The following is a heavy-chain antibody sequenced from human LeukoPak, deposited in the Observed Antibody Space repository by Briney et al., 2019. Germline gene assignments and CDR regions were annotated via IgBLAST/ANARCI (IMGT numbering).Heavy chain of an antibody. D-gene: IGHD4-17*01. Sequence: ASVKVSCKASGYTFTSYGISWVRQAPGQGLEWMGWISAYNGNTNYAQKLQGRVTMTTDTSTSTAYMELRSLRSDDTAVYYCARGPPRGDYGDYTAFDIWGQGTMVTVSS. V-gene: IGHV1-18*04. CDR1: GYTFTSYG. CDR3: ARGPPRGDYGDYTAFDI. CDR2: ISAYNGNT. J-gene: IGHJ3*02.